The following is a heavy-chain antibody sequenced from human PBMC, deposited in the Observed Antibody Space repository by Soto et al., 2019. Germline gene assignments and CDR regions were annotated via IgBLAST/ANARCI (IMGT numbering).Heavy chain of an antibody. V-gene: IGHV3-21*01. CDR3: ARNRGYYDDDGLDAFDI. CDR2: ISSSTVYI. J-gene: IGHJ3*02. Sequence: EVQLVESGGGLVKPGGSLRLSCAASGFTFSNHGMNWVRQAPGKGLEWVSSISSSTVYIYYADSVKGRVTISRDNAKNSLYMQMNSLRAEDTAVYYCARNRGYYDDDGLDAFDIWGQGTMVTVSS. D-gene: IGHD3-22*01. CDR1: GFTFSNHG.